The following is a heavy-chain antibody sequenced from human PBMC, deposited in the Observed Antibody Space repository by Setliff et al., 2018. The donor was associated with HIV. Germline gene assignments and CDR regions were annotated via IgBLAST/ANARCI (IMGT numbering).Heavy chain of an antibody. CDR3: AKVGGMITFGGVIVNSYFDY. J-gene: IGHJ4*02. Sequence: GSLRLSCASSGFTFSSYAMTWVRQAPGKGLECVAVISGSGGDTYYADSVKGRFTISRDNSKNTLYLQMNSLRAEDTAVYYCAKVGGMITFGGVIVNSYFDYWGQGTLVTVSS. V-gene: IGHV3-23*01. D-gene: IGHD3-16*02. CDR1: GFTFSSYA. CDR2: ISGSGGDT.